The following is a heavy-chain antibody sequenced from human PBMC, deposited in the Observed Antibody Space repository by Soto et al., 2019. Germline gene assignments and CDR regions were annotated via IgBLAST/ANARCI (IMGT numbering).Heavy chain of an antibody. V-gene: IGHV1-46*01. J-gene: IGHJ4*02. D-gene: IGHD5-12*01. CDR3: AGGSGYENLDY. CDR1: GYTFTNYY. Sequence: QVQLEQSGAEVKKPGASVRVSCKSPGYTFTNYYMQRVRQAPGQGLEWMGLINPHGGNTIYAQNFQGRVTMTRDTSTSTVYMELSSLRSDDTAVYYCAGGSGYENLDYWGQGTLVTVSS. CDR2: INPHGGNT.